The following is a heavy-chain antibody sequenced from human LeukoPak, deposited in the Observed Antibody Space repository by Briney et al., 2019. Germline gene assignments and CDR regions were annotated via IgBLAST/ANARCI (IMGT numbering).Heavy chain of an antibody. V-gene: IGHV3-9*01. D-gene: IGHD1-1*01. CDR1: GFTFDDYA. Sequence: GRSLRLSCAAFGFTFDDYAMHWVRQAPGKGLEWVSGISWNSGSITYADSVKGRFTISRDNSKNTLYLQMNSLRAEDTAVYYCARGQLEWENYYYGMDVWGQGTTVTVSS. CDR3: ARGQLEWENYYYGMDV. J-gene: IGHJ6*02. CDR2: ISWNSGSI.